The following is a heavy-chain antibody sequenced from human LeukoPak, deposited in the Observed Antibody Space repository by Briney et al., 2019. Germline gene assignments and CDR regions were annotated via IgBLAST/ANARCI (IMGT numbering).Heavy chain of an antibody. D-gene: IGHD2-2*01. CDR3: ATRRYQLLHYYYYMDV. CDR2: FDPEDGET. Sequence: GASVKVSCKVSGYTLTELSMHWVRQAPGKGLEWMGGFDPEDGETIYAQKFQGRVTMTEDTSTDTAYMELSSLRSEDTAVYYCATRRYQLLHYYYYMDVWGKGTTVTVSS. V-gene: IGHV1-24*01. J-gene: IGHJ6*03. CDR1: GYTLTELS.